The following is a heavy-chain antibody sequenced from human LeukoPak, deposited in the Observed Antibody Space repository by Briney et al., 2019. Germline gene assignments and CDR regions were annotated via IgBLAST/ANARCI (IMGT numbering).Heavy chain of an antibody. CDR1: GGSFSGYY. J-gene: IGHJ5*02. CDR2: INHSGST. V-gene: IGHV4-34*01. CDR3: ATRGNYYDSSGYYSSNNWFDP. D-gene: IGHD3-22*01. Sequence: PSETLSLTCAVYGGSFSGYYWSWIRQPPGKGLEWIGEINHSGSTNYNPSLKSRVTISVDTSKNQLSLKLSSVTAADTAVYYCATRGNYYDSSGYYSSNNWFDPWGQGTLVTVSS.